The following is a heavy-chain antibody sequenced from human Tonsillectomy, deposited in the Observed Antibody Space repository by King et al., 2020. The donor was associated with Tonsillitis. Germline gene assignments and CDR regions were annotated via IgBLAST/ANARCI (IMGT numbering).Heavy chain of an antibody. CDR3: VRLAISSWSFYWYFDL. CDR2: IKGDGSEK. D-gene: IGHD6-13*01. J-gene: IGHJ2*01. Sequence: VQLVESGGGLVQPGGALRLSCAASGFTFSRNWLSCVRQAPGSGLEWGANIKGDGSEKYYADSVKGRFHISRDNAKNSLYLQMNTLRAEDTAVYYCVRLAISSWSFYWYFDLWGRGTLVTVSS. CDR1: GFTFSRNW. V-gene: IGHV3-7*01.